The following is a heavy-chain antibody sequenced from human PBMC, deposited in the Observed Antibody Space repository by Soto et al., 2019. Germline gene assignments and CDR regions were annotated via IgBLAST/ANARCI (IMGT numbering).Heavy chain of an antibody. CDR2: INAGNGNT. CDR3: ARDGVVVVAATPYNWFDP. J-gene: IGHJ5*02. Sequence: QVQLVQSGAEVKKPEASVKVSCKASGYTFTSYAMHWVRQAPGQRLEWMGWINAGNGNTKYSQKFQGRVTITRDTSASTAYMELSSLRSEDTAVYYCARDGVVVVAATPYNWFDPWGQGTLVTVSS. D-gene: IGHD2-15*01. V-gene: IGHV1-3*01. CDR1: GYTFTSYA.